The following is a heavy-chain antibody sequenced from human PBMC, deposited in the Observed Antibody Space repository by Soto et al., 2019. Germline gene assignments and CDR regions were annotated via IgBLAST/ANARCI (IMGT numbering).Heavy chain of an antibody. CDR3: VRDWATPYYYGMDV. D-gene: IGHD5-12*01. CDR2: IYYRGNT. V-gene: IGHV4-30-4*01. J-gene: IGHJ6*02. CDR1: GVSISSDDYY. Sequence: QVQLHESGPGLVKPSQTLSLTCTVSGVSISSDDYYWSWIRQPPGKGLEWIGYIYYRGNTYYNPSLKSRLTISVDTFKNQFSLNLSSVTAADTAMYYCVRDWATPYYYGMDVWGQGTTVTVS.